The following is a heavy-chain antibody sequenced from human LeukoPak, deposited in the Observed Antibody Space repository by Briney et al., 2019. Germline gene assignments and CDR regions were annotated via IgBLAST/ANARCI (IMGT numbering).Heavy chain of an antibody. D-gene: IGHD4-17*01. V-gene: IGHV4-59*11. J-gene: IGHJ3*02. CDR3: ARDPTTVTKGLDI. CDR1: GGSFSSPY. Sequence: SEILSLTCTVSGGSFSSPYWSWIRQPPGKGLEWIGYISYIGSTNYNPSLKSRVTISVDTSKNQFSLRLSSVTAADTAVYYCARDPTTVTKGLDIWGQGTMVTVSS. CDR2: ISYIGST.